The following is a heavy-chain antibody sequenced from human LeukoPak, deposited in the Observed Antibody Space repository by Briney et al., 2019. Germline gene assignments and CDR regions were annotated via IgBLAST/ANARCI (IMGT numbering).Heavy chain of an antibody. CDR3: TTIHYDFWSGYYNYFDY. CDR2: IKSKTDGGTT. Sequence: KAGGSLRLSCAASGFTFSNAWMSWVRQAPGKGLEWVGRIKSKTDGGTTDYAAPVKGRFTISRDDSKNTLYLQMNSLKTEDTAVYYCTTIHYDFWSGYYNYFDYWGQGTLVTVPS. V-gene: IGHV3-15*01. J-gene: IGHJ4*02. D-gene: IGHD3-3*01. CDR1: GFTFSNAW.